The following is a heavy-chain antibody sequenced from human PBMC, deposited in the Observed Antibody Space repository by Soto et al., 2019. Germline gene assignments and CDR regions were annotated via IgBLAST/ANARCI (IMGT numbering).Heavy chain of an antibody. CDR1: GFTFSSYW. D-gene: IGHD3-10*01. CDR2: IKQDGSEK. Sequence: EVQLVESGGGLVQPGGSLRLSCAASGFTFSSYWMSWVHQAPGKGLEWVANIKQDGSEKYYVDSVKGRFTISRDNAKNSLYLQMNSLRAEDTAVYYCAKEDYYGSGTYDYWGQGTLVTVSS. V-gene: IGHV3-7*03. CDR3: AKEDYYGSGTYDY. J-gene: IGHJ4*02.